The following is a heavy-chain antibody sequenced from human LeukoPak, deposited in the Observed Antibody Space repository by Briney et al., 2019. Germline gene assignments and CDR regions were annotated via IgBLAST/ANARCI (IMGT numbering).Heavy chain of an antibody. V-gene: IGHV3-23*01. CDR1: GFTFSAYW. J-gene: IGHJ4*02. Sequence: GGSLRLSCAASGFTFSAYWMHWVRQVPGKGLEWVSAISGSGGSTYYADSVKGRFTISRDNSKNTLYLQMNSLRAEDTAVYYCTTAQQLVLYYFDYWGQGTLVTVSS. CDR3: TTAQQLVLYYFDY. D-gene: IGHD6-13*01. CDR2: ISGSGGST.